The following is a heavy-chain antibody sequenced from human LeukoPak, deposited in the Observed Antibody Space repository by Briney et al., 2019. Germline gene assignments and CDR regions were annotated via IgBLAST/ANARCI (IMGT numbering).Heavy chain of an antibody. CDR3: ARDTRYYYDSSGYTYFDY. CDR1: GLTFSNYA. J-gene: IGHJ4*02. CDR2: ISYDGSNK. D-gene: IGHD3-22*01. Sequence: PGGSLRLSCAASGLTFSNYAMHWVRQAPGKGLEWVAVISYDGSNKYNADSVKGRFTISRDNSKSTLYLQMNSLRAEDTAVYYCARDTRYYYDSSGYTYFDYWGQGTLVTVSS. V-gene: IGHV3-30*03.